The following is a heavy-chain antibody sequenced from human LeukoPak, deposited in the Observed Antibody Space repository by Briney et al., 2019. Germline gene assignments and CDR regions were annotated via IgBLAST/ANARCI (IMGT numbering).Heavy chain of an antibody. V-gene: IGHV4-59*01. J-gene: IGHJ4*02. D-gene: IGHD4-17*01. CDR2: IYYSGST. CDR1: GASISNYY. CDR3: ARGGDYAVPDFDY. Sequence: PSETLSLTCNVSGASISNYYWSWIRQSPGKGLEWIGFIYYSGSTNYNPSLESRVTISFDPSRNYFSLKLSSVTAADTAVYYCARGGDYAVPDFDYWGQGTLVTVSS.